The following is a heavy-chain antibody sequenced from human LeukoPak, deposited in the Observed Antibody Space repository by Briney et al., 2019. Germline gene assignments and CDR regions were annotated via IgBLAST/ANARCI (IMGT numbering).Heavy chain of an antibody. CDR3: AKETPVSGSRGYFDY. V-gene: IGHV3-23*01. CDR2: ISGSGGST. Sequence: GGSLRLSCAASGFTFSSYAMSWVRQAPGKGLEWVSAISGSGGSTYYADSVKGRFTISKDHSKTTLYLPMNRLRGEEKAVYYCAKETPVSGSRGYFDYWGQGTLVTVSS. J-gene: IGHJ4*02. CDR1: GFTFSSYA. D-gene: IGHD2-2*01.